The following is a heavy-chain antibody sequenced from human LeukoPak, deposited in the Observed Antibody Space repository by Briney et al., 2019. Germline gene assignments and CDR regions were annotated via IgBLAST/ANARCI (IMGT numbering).Heavy chain of an antibody. V-gene: IGHV4-59*08. D-gene: IGHD3-10*01. CDR1: GGSIRSYY. Sequence: PSETLSLTCTVSGGSIRSYYWSWIRQPPGKGLEWIGYIYYSGSTNYNPSLKSRVTISVDTSKNQFSLKVTSVTAADTAVYYCARQTITMVRGVIRMYYFDYWGQGTLVTVSS. J-gene: IGHJ4*02. CDR3: ARQTITMVRGVIRMYYFDY. CDR2: IYYSGST.